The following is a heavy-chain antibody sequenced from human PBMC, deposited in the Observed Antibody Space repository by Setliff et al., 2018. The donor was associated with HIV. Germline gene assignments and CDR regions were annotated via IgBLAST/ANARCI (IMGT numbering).Heavy chain of an antibody. CDR2: IYHSGST. CDR1: DGSISSHY. V-gene: IGHV4-59*11. D-gene: IGHD2-2*01. J-gene: IGHJ5*02. CDR3: ARDPGGLYCRSASCQGGWFDP. Sequence: SETLSLTFTVSDGSISSHYWSWIRQPPGKGLEWIGTIYHSGSTKHNPSLKSRVSISVDRSKNQFSLNLSSVTAADTAVYYCARDPGGLYCRSASCQGGWFDPWGQGTLVTVSS.